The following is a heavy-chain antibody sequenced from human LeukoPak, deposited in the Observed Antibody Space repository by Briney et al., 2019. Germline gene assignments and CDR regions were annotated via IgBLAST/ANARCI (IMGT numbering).Heavy chain of an antibody. Sequence: GGSLRLSCAASGFTFNRYWMNWVRQAPGKGLEWVANMKQDGSEKYYVDSVKGRFTISRDNSKNTLYLQMNSLRAEDTAVYCCAKDTGGSNYYYYMDVWGKGTTVTVSS. CDR1: GFTFNRYW. D-gene: IGHD2-2*01. V-gene: IGHV3-7*01. CDR2: MKQDGSEK. CDR3: AKDTGGSNYYYYMDV. J-gene: IGHJ6*03.